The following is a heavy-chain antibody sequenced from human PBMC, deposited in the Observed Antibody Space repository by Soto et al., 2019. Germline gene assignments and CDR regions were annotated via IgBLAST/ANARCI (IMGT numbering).Heavy chain of an antibody. J-gene: IGHJ4*02. D-gene: IGHD6-19*01. CDR2: ILSDHNT. CDR1: GFTFSDYT. Sequence: EVQLLESGGGLVQPGGSLTLSCAASGFTFSDYTMSWVRQAPGKVLECVSVILSDHNTYYADSVRGRFTISRDNSKNTLYLAMKSLSAEDTAVYYCARSTSGYFRYWGQGTLVTVSS. CDR3: ARSTSGYFRY. V-gene: IGHV3-23*03.